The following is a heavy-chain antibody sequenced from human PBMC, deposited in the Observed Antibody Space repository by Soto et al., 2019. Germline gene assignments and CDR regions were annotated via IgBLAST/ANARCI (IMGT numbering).Heavy chain of an antibody. J-gene: IGHJ5*02. D-gene: IGHD3-3*01. CDR3: ARTLRRSTNWFDP. Sequence: QVQLQESGPGLVKPSQTLSLTCTVSGGSISSVTYYWSWIRQHPGKGLEWIGYISYSGSTYYNPSLKSRVTISVDTSKNQFSLKLISVTAADTALYDGARTLRRSTNWFDPWCQGTLVTVSS. V-gene: IGHV4-31*03. CDR2: ISYSGST. CDR1: GGSISSVTYY.